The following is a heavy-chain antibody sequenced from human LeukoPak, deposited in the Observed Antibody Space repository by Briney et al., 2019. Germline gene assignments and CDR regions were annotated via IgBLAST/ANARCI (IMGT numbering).Heavy chain of an antibody. CDR1: GYTFITST. CDR3: AKGYNYGSWRVDY. CDR2: INAGNDNT. J-gene: IGHJ4*02. D-gene: IGHD3-10*01. Sequence: ASVKVSCKAYGYTFITSTMHWVRQVPGQGLEWMGCINAGNDNTEFSERFQDRVTITRDTSAGTVYMELSSLTSEDTAVYYCAKGYNYGSWRVDYWGQGTLVTVSS. V-gene: IGHV1-3*01.